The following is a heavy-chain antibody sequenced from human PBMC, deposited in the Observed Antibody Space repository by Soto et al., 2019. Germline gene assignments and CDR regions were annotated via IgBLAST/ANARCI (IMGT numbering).Heavy chain of an antibody. Sequence: PGGSLRLSCAASGFTFSGYSMNWVRQAPGKGLEWVSSISSSSSYIYYADSVKGRFTISRDNANNSLYLQMNSLRAEDTAVYYCARAGRLPTGYSSSWYLVYGMDVWGQGTTVTVSS. CDR1: GFTFSGYS. D-gene: IGHD6-13*01. J-gene: IGHJ6*02. V-gene: IGHV3-21*01. CDR3: ARAGRLPTGYSSSWYLVYGMDV. CDR2: ISSSSSYI.